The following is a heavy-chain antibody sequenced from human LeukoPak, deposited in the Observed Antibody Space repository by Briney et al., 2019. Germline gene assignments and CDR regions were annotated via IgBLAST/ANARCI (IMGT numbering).Heavy chain of an antibody. Sequence: PGRSLRLSCAASGFTFSSYAMHWVRQAPGKGLEWVAVISYDGSNKYYADSVKGRFTISRDSSNNTLYLQMNSLRAEDTAVYYCARDGRYSSSWHQNYYYMDVWGKGTTVTVSS. CDR2: ISYDGSNK. J-gene: IGHJ6*03. D-gene: IGHD6-13*01. CDR1: GFTFSSYA. V-gene: IGHV3-30-3*01. CDR3: ARDGRYSSSWHQNYYYMDV.